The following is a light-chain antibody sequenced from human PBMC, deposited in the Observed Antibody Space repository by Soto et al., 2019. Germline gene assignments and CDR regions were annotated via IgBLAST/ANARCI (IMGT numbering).Light chain of an antibody. CDR2: AAS. CDR1: QGISST. J-gene: IGKJ5*01. Sequence: DIQMTQSPSTLAASVGDRGVITCRARQGISSTLAWYQQKPGKAPKLLIYAASTLQSGVPSRFSGSGSGTEFTLTISSLQPEDFATHYCQQFNSYPTTSGQGTRREIK. CDR3: QQFNSYPTT. V-gene: IGKV1-9*01.